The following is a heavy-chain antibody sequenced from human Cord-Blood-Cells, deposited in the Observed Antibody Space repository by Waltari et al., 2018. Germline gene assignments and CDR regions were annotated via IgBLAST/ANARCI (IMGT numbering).Heavy chain of an antibody. Sequence: QVQLVQSGAEAKKPGASVKVSCQASGYTFPSYGISWLRQARGQGLEWMGWISAYNGNTNYAQKLQGRVTMTTDTSTSTAYMELRSLRSDDTAVYYCASGGSRNYYYYGMDVWGQGTTVTVSS. V-gene: IGHV1-18*01. D-gene: IGHD2-15*01. J-gene: IGHJ6*02. CDR3: ASGGSRNYYYYGMDV. CDR2: ISAYNGNT. CDR1: GYTFPSYG.